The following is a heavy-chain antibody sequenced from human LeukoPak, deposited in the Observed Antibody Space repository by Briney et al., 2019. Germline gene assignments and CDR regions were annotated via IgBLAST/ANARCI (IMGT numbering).Heavy chain of an antibody. J-gene: IGHJ4*02. CDR1: GFTFSSYE. D-gene: IGHD2/OR15-2a*01. Sequence: PGGSLRLSCAASGFTFSSYEMNWVRQAPGKGLEWVSSISSSSSYIYYADSVKGRFTISRDNSENSLYLQMDSLTAEDTAVYYCTRKGSQWDFLVDYWGQGTRVAVSP. CDR3: TRKGSQWDFLVDY. CDR2: ISSSSSYI. V-gene: IGHV3-21*01.